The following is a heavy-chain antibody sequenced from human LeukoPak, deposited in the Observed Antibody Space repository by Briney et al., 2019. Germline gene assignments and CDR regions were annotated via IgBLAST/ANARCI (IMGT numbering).Heavy chain of an antibody. CDR2: INRSGST. Sequence: SETLSLTCDVYGGSFSGYYWSWIRQPPGKGLEWIGEINRSGSTNYNPSLKSRVTISVDTSKNQFSLKLSSVTAADTAVYYCARRPPSYYGSGSYYKGGFDYWGQGTLVTVSS. CDR3: ARRPPSYYGSGSYYKGGFDY. D-gene: IGHD3-10*01. V-gene: IGHV4-34*01. CDR1: GGSFSGYY. J-gene: IGHJ4*02.